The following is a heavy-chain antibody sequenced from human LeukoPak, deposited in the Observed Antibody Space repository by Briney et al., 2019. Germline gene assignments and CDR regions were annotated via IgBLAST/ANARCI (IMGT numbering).Heavy chain of an antibody. Sequence: GSLKLSCAASGFTFNYYYMSWTRQAPGKGPEWGSTIYSGDIKYADSVKGRFTISRDNAKNSLYLQMNSLRAEDTAVYYCARDPEGYTTPGYFDYWGQGTLVTVSS. J-gene: IGHJ4*02. CDR1: GFTFNYYY. CDR3: ARDPEGYTTPGYFDY. D-gene: IGHD3-16*02. V-gene: IGHV3-69-1*01. CDR2: IYSGDI.